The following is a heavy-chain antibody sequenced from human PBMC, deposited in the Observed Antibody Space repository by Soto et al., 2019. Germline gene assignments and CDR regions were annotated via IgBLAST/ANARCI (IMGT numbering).Heavy chain of an antibody. J-gene: IGHJ4*02. D-gene: IGHD6-13*01. V-gene: IGHV3-11*01. Sequence: PGGSLRLSCAASGFTFSDSYMTWIRQAPGKGLEWVSYISGGGETIYYADSVKGRFTVSKDNSRSTVYLQMNSLRAEDTAVYFCAKGGRTWYGFDSWGQGILVTVSS. CDR2: ISGGGETI. CDR3: AKGGRTWYGFDS. CDR1: GFTFSDSY.